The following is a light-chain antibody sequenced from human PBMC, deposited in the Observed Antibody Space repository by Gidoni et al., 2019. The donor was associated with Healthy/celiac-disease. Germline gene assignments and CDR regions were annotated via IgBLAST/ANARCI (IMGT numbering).Light chain of an antibody. CDR3: QQYDNLPPLT. CDR1: QDISNY. CDR2: DAS. V-gene: IGKV1-33*01. Sequence: ASVGDRVTITCQASQDISNYLNWYQQKPGKAPKLLIYDASNLETGVPSRFSGSGSGTDFTFTISSLQPEDIATYYCQQYDNLPPLTFGGGTKVESK. J-gene: IGKJ4*01.